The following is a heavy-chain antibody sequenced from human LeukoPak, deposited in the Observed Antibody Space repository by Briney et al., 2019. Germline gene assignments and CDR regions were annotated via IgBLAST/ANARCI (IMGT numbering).Heavy chain of an antibody. CDR3: ARQGAAGKYYYYYMDA. Sequence: TGESLKISCQGSGYNFPIYWIGWVRQMPGQGLEWMGIIYPDDSNTIYGPSFQGQVTISADKSINTAYLEWSSLKASDTAIYYCARQGAAGKYYYYYMDAWGKGTTVTVSS. D-gene: IGHD6-13*01. CDR1: GYNFPIYW. CDR2: IYPDDSNT. J-gene: IGHJ6*03. V-gene: IGHV5-51*01.